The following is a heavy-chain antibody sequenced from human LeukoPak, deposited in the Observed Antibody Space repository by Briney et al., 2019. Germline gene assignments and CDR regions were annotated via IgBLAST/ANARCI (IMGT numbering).Heavy chain of an antibody. J-gene: IGHJ5*02. D-gene: IGHD6-6*01. CDR3: AKDWYSSSGGSWFDP. V-gene: IGHV3-23*01. CDR2: ISGSGSNT. Sequence: GGSLRLSCAASGFTFSSYAMNWVRQAPGKGLEWVSTISGSGSNTYYADSVKGRFTISRDNSKNTLYLQMNSLRAEDTAVYYCAKDWYSSSGGSWFDPWGQGTLVTVSS. CDR1: GFTFSSYA.